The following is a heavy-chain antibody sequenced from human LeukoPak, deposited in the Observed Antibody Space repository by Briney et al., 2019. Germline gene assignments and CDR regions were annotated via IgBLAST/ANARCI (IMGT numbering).Heavy chain of an antibody. J-gene: IGHJ4*02. Sequence: GGSLRLSCAASGFTFSSYGMSWVRQAPGKGLEWVAYIKQDGREKYYVDSVKGRFTISRDNAKNSLYLQMNSLRAEDTAVYYCARDLIGPLRYFDWLLEHAFDYWGQGTLVTVSS. CDR3: ARDLIGPLRYFDWLLEHAFDY. CDR2: IKQDGREK. CDR1: GFTFSSYG. D-gene: IGHD3-9*01. V-gene: IGHV3-7*01.